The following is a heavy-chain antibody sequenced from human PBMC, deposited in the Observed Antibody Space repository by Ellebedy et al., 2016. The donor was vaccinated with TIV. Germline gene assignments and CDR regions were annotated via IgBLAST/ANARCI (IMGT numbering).Heavy chain of an antibody. Sequence: PGGSLRLSCAASGFSFSTYWISWVCQAPGKGLEWVANIREDGSEIFYVDSVKGRFTISRDNAKNSVLLQMNSLRAEDTAMYYCTRDRYWGGFDYWGQGNLVTVSS. CDR1: GFSFSTYW. D-gene: IGHD2-15*01. J-gene: IGHJ4*02. V-gene: IGHV3-7*03. CDR2: IREDGSEI. CDR3: TRDRYWGGFDY.